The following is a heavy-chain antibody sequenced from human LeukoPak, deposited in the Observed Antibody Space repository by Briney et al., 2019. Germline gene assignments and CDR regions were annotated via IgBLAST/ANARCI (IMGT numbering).Heavy chain of an antibody. D-gene: IGHD5-24*01. V-gene: IGHV4-31*03. Sequence: SQTLSLTCTVSGGSISSGGYYWSWIRQHPGKGLEWIGYIYYSGSTYYNPSLKSRVTISVDTSKNQFSLKLSSVTAADTAVYYCARDLGTDGYFPNFDYWGQGTPVTVPS. CDR3: ARDLGTDGYFPNFDY. CDR2: IYYSGST. J-gene: IGHJ4*02. CDR1: GGSISSGGYY.